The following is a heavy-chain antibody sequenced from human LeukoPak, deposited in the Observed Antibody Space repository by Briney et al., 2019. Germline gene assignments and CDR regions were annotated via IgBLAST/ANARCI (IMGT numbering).Heavy chain of an antibody. CDR2: ISYDGSNK. CDR1: GFTFSSYG. D-gene: IGHD3-10*01. V-gene: IGHV3-30*18. J-gene: IGHJ4*02. Sequence: GGSLRLSCAASGFTFSSYGMHWVRQAPGKGLEWVAVISYDGSNKYYADSVKGRFTISRDNSKSTLYLQMNSLRAEDTAVYHCAKTMVRGVIIYYFDYWGQGTLVTVSS. CDR3: AKTMVRGVIIYYFDY.